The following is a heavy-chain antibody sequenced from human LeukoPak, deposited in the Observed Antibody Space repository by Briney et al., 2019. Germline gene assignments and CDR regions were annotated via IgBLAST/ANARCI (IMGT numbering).Heavy chain of an antibody. J-gene: IGHJ4*02. CDR1: GYSFTSYW. CDR2: IDPSDSYT. CDR3: ARGSAYYDILIDY. Sequence: GESLKISCKGSGYSFTSYWISWVRQMPGKALEWMGRIDPSDSYTNYSPSFQGHVTISADKSISTAYLQWSSLKASDTAMYYCARGSAYYDILIDYWGQGTLVTVSS. V-gene: IGHV5-10-1*01. D-gene: IGHD3-9*01.